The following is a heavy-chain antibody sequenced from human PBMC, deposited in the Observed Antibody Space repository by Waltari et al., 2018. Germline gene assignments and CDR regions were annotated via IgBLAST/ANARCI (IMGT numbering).Heavy chain of an antibody. CDR1: GGSISSSSYF. D-gene: IGHD4-17*01. J-gene: IGHJ3*02. V-gene: IGHV4-39*01. Sequence: QLQLQESGPGLVKPSETLSLTCTVSGGSISSSSYFWGWIRQPPGKGLKWIGFNYYCGATYSNPSLKSPVTRSVYTSKNQFPLNPSAVTAANTAVYYCARQWFSYVDMGMPAFDIWGQGTMVTVSS. CDR2: NYYCGAT. CDR3: ARQWFSYVDMGMPAFDI.